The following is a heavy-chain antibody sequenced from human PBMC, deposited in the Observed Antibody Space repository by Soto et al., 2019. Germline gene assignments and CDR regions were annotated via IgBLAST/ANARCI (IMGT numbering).Heavy chain of an antibody. CDR3: AKGGLLWFGELWGPFDY. CDR1: GCTFSSYA. J-gene: IGHJ4*02. D-gene: IGHD3-10*01. Sequence: VASLRLSDAASGCTFSSYAMRWVRQAPGKGLEWVSAISGSGGSTYYADSVKGRFTISRDNSKNTLYLQMNSLRAEDTAVYDCAKGGLLWFGELWGPFDYWGQGTLVTVSS. V-gene: IGHV3-23*01. CDR2: ISGSGGST.